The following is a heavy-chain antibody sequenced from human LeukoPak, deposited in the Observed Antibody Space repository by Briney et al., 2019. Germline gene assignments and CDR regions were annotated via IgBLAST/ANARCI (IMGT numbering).Heavy chain of an antibody. J-gene: IGHJ6*04. D-gene: IGHD3-10*02. CDR2: ISSSGSTI. CDR1: GFTFSSCE. V-gene: IGHV3-48*03. Sequence: AGGSLRLSCAASGFTFSSCEMNWVRQAPGKGLEWGSYISSSGSTIYYADSVKGQFTISRDNAKNSLYLQMNSLRAEDTSVYYCANRGITMFGGVWGKGTTVTISS. CDR3: ANRGITMFGGV.